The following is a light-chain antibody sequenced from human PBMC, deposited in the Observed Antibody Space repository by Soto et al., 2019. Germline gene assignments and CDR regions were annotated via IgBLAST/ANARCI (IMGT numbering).Light chain of an antibody. V-gene: IGKV1D-12*01. CDR1: QDINNW. J-gene: IGKJ4*01. Sequence: DIQVTQSPSSVSASVGDRVTITCRASQDINNWLAWSQQKPGKAPKLLIYTTSNLQSGVPSRFSGSGSGTDFTLTISSLQPEDFATYYCQQANSFPLTFGGGTKVEIK. CDR2: TTS. CDR3: QQANSFPLT.